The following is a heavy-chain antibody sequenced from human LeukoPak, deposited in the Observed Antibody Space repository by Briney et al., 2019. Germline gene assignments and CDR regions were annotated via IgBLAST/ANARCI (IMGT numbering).Heavy chain of an antibody. J-gene: IGHJ4*02. CDR1: GFAFDDFA. V-gene: IGHV3-49*04. CDR3: SRNGLVDFDY. CDR2: IRRRAYGGAA. Sequence: GQSLRLSCTTSGFAFDDFAMSWVRQPAGKGLEWVGFIRRRAYGGAAEYAASVKGRFIISRDDSKGIAYLQMKSLKTEDTAVYYCSRNGLVDFDYWGQGSRVIVSP.